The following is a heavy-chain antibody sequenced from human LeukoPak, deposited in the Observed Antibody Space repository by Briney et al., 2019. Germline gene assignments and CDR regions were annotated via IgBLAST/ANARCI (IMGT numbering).Heavy chain of an antibody. D-gene: IGHD4-17*01. Sequence: GSLRLSCAASGFTFSTYAMTWVRQAPGKGLEWVSGISGSGTNPFYADSVRGRFTISRDNSKNTLYLQMDSLRAKDTSVYFCAKDASNGDYAHWCWGTRVTVSA. CDR2: ISGSGTNP. CDR3: AKDASNGDYAH. CDR1: GFTFSTYA. J-gene: IGHJ1*01. V-gene: IGHV3-23*01.